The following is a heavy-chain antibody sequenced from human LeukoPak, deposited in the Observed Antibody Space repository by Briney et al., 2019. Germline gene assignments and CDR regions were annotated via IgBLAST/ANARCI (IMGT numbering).Heavy chain of an antibody. V-gene: IGHV3-13*01. J-gene: IGHJ4*02. CDR1: GFTFSDYD. Sequence: GGSLRLSCAASGFTFSDYDMHWVRQVAGKGLEWVSAINTRGGSAYLGSVKGRFTVSRENAQSAVYLQLNNLGAGDTAVYYCVRERYGSRTWYFDYWGQGTLVTVSS. CDR2: INTRGGS. CDR3: VRERYGSRTWYFDY. D-gene: IGHD3-10*01.